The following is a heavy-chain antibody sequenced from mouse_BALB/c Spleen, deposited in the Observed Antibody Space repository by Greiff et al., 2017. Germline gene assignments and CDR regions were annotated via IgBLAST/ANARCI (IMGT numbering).Heavy chain of an antibody. Sequence: VQLKQSGTVLARPGASVKMSCKASGYTFTSYWMHWVKQRPGQGLEWIGAIYPGNSDTSYNQKFKGKAKLTAVTSTSTAYMELSSLTNEDSAVYYCTRALYGNSPYAMDYWGQGTSVTVSS. CDR3: TRALYGNSPYAMDY. D-gene: IGHD2-1*01. J-gene: IGHJ4*01. CDR1: GYTFTSYW. CDR2: IYPGNSDT. V-gene: IGHV1-5*01.